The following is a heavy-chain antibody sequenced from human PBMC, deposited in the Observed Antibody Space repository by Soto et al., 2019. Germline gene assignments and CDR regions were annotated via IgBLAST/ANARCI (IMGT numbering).Heavy chain of an antibody. D-gene: IGHD2-21*02. V-gene: IGHV3-30*03. J-gene: IGHJ4*02. CDR2: ISYDESNK. Sequence: GGSLRLSCAASGFTFSSYGMHWVRQAPGKGLEWVAFISYDESNKYYADSVKGRFTISRDNSRTTLYLQMNSLRAEDTAVYFCARIGPYCGGDCYPDFDFWGLGTPVTVSS. CDR3: ARIGPYCGGDCYPDFDF. CDR1: GFTFSSYG.